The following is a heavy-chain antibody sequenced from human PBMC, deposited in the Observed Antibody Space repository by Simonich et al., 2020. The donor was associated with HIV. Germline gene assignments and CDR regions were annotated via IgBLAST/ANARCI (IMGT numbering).Heavy chain of an antibody. D-gene: IGHD6-13*01. Sequence: EVQLVESGGGLVQPGGSLKLSCAASGFTFSGSAMHWVRQACGKRLERVGRNGSKNDGGTTDYAAPVKVRFIISRDEAKNTLYLQMNSLKIEDTAVYYCSTGQSWFSSWYNVYWGQGTLVTVSS. J-gene: IGHJ1*01. CDR2: NGSKNDGGTT. CDR3: STGQSWFSSWYNVY. CDR1: GFTFSGSA. V-gene: IGHV3-15*04.